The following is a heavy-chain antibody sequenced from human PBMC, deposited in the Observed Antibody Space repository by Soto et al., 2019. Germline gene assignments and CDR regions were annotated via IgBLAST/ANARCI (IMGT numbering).Heavy chain of an antibody. D-gene: IGHD1-26*01. CDR2: INPSSGDT. CDR3: ARGLRWSDLEY. CDR1: GYTFIDYF. V-gene: IGHV1-2*02. Sequence: ASVKVSCKASGYTFIDYFIQWVRQAPGQGLEWMGWINPSSGDTNYVQKFQGRVTMTRDTSISTAYMEVTRLRSDDTAVYYCARGLRWSDLEYWGQGNPVTV. J-gene: IGHJ4*02.